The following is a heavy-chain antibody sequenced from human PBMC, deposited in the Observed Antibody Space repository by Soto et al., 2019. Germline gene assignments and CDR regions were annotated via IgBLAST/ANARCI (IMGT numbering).Heavy chain of an antibody. Sequence: QLQLQESGPRLVKPSETLSLTCSVSGGSISSSSYSWGWIRQPPGKGLEWIGTIYYSGSTHYNPSPEGRVAISEDTPNNQWSLRLSSVTAADTAVYYCGRQPGHCGSTTCFGYYSVDVWGQGTTVTVS. J-gene: IGHJ6*02. D-gene: IGHD2-2*01. CDR3: GRQPGHCGSTTCFGYYSVDV. V-gene: IGHV4-39*01. CDR1: GGSISSSSYS. CDR2: IYYSGST.